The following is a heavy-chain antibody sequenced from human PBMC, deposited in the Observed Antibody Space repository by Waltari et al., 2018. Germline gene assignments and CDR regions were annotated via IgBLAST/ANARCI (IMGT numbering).Heavy chain of an antibody. J-gene: IGHJ3*01. CDR3: ARSPGERWLQMFFDY. CDR1: GGTFSSYA. CDR2: IIPIFRTP. D-gene: IGHD3-9*01. Sequence: QVQLVQSGAEVKQPGSSVKVSCKASGGTFSSYAISWVRQVPGQGLEWMGGIIPIFRTPNYAQKFLDRVTITAEESTNTVYMELRSLRPEDTAVYYCARSPGERWLQMFFDYWGQGTMVTVSS. V-gene: IGHV1-69*01.